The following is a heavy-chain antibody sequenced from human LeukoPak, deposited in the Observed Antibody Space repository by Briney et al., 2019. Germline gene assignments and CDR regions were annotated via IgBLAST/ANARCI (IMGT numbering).Heavy chain of an antibody. CDR1: GFTVSSNY. CDR3: AKAVSFPFSNDAFDI. CDR2: ISGSGGST. V-gene: IGHV3-23*01. J-gene: IGHJ3*02. Sequence: PGGSLRLSCAASGFTVSSNYMSWVRQAPGKGLEWVSTISGSGGSTYYADSVKGRFTISRDNSKNTLYLQMNSLRVEDTAIFYCAKAVSFPFSNDAFDIWGQGTVVTVSS. D-gene: IGHD1-14*01.